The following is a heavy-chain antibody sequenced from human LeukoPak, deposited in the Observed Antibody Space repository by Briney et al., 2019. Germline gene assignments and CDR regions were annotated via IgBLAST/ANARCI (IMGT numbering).Heavy chain of an antibody. CDR3: ARGLIRSFDY. V-gene: IGHV5-10-1*01. J-gene: IGHJ4*02. Sequence: NLGESLKISCKGSGYSFTKNWISWVRQMPGKGLEWVGTIDPSDSYTNYSPSFQGHVTISADKSISAAYLQWSSLKASDTAMYYCARGLIRSFDYRGQGTLVTVSS. CDR1: GYSFTKNW. CDR2: IDPSDSYT. D-gene: IGHD2/OR15-2a*01.